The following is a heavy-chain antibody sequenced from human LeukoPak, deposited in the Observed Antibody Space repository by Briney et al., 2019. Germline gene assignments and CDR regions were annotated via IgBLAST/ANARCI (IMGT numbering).Heavy chain of an antibody. CDR1: GYSFISYW. CDR3: ARNEVYCSGGSCYPDYHYGMDV. D-gene: IGHD2-15*01. V-gene: IGHV5-51*01. CDR2: IYPGDSDT. Sequence: GESLKISCQGSGYSFISYWIGWVRQMPGKGLEWMGIIYPGDSDTRYSPSFQGQVTISADKSINTAYLQWSSLKALDTAILYCARNEVYCSGGSCYPDYHYGMDVWGQGTMVTVSS. J-gene: IGHJ6*02.